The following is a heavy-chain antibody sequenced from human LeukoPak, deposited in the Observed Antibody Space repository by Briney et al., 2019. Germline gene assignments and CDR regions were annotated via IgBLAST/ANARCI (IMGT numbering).Heavy chain of an antibody. J-gene: IGHJ3*02. V-gene: IGHV3-30*03. CDR3: ARGPSARFFGVAKGAFDI. CDR2: ISYDGSNK. CDR1: GFTFSSYS. Sequence: GGSLRLSCAASGFTFSSYSMNWVRQAPGKGLEWVALISYDGSNKYYADSVKGRFTISRDNSKNTLELQMNSLRAEDTAVYYCARGPSARFFGVAKGAFDIWGQGTMVTVSS. D-gene: IGHD3-3*01.